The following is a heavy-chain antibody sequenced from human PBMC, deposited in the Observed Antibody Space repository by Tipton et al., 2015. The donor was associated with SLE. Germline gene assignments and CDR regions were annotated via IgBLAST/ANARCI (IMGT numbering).Heavy chain of an antibody. CDR3: AGSGYRYGAPKDY. V-gene: IGHV4-39*07. Sequence: TLSLTCTVSGGSISSSSYYWGWIRQPPGKVLEWIGSIYYSGSTYYNPSLKSRVTISVDTSKNQFSLKLSSVTAADTAVYYCAGSGYRYGAPKDYWGQGTLVTVSS. CDR1: GGSISSSSYY. J-gene: IGHJ4*02. D-gene: IGHD5-18*01. CDR2: IYYSGST.